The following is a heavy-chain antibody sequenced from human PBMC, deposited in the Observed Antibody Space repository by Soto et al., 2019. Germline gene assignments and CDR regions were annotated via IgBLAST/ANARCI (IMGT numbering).Heavy chain of an antibody. CDR1: SGSISSTIYS. J-gene: IGHJ4*02. V-gene: IGHV4-39*01. CDR2: IFYSGST. Sequence: SETLSLTCTVSSGSISSTIYSWDWIRQPPGKGLEWIGSIFYSGSTYYNPSLKSRVTISVDTSKNQFSLTLTSATAADTAVYYCARHNYGSGSTYFDYWGQGTLVTVSS. CDR3: ARHNYGSGSTYFDY. D-gene: IGHD3-10*01.